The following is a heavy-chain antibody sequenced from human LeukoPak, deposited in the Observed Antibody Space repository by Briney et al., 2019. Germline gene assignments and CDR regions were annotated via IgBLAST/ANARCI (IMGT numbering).Heavy chain of an antibody. D-gene: IGHD5-12*01. J-gene: IGHJ5*02. CDR1: GGSFSGYY. CDR2: INHSGST. V-gene: IGHV4-34*01. CDR3: ARGRTVEVATMTWFDP. Sequence: SETLSLTCAVYGGSFSGYYWSWIRQPPGKGLEWIGEINHSGSTNYNPSLKSRVTISVDTSKNQFSLKLSSVTAADTAVYYCARGRTVEVATMTWFDPWGQGTLVTVSS.